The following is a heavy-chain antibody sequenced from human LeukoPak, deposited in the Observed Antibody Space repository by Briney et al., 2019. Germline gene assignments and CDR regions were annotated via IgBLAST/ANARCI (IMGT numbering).Heavy chain of an antibody. Sequence: ASVKVSCKASGYTFTSYYMHWVRQAPGQGLEWMGIINLSGGSTSYAQKFQGRVTMTRDTSTSTVYMELSSLRSEDTAVYYCARERDIVVVPAAIHSWFDPWGQGTLVTVSS. V-gene: IGHV1-46*01. CDR1: GYTFTSYY. CDR3: ARERDIVVVPAAIHSWFDP. D-gene: IGHD2-2*02. J-gene: IGHJ5*02. CDR2: INLSGGST.